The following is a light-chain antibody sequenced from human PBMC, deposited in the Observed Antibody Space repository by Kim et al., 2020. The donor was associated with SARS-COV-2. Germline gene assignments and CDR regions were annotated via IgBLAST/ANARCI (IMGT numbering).Light chain of an antibody. Sequence: SPGERATLSCRASQTVSNNSLAWYQQRPGQAPRLLIYGASTRATGIPDRFSGSGSGPDFALTISRLEPEDVAVHYCQHYGSSPPYTFGPGTKLEI. CDR3: QHYGSSPPYT. V-gene: IGKV3-20*01. CDR1: QTVSNNS. CDR2: GAS. J-gene: IGKJ2*01.